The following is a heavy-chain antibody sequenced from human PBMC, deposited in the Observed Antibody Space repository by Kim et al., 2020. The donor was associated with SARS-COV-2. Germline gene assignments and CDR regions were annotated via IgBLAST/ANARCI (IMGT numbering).Heavy chain of an antibody. CDR2: ISYDGSNK. Sequence: GGSLRLSCAAYEITFKTYGVHWVRQAPGKGLEWVALISYDGSNKYYADSVKGRFSISRDNSKDTLYLQMSSLRAEDTAVYYCARDFRPGNFYYYGMDVWGQGTAVTVSS. CDR1: EITFKTYG. CDR3: ARDFRPGNFYYYGMDV. J-gene: IGHJ6*02. V-gene: IGHV3-33*05.